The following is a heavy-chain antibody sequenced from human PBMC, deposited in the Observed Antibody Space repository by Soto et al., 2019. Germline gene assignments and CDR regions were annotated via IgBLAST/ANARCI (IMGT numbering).Heavy chain of an antibody. J-gene: IGHJ4*02. CDR2: ISAYNGNT. V-gene: IGHV1-18*01. CDR1: GYTFTSYD. Sequence: ASVKVSCKAAGYTFTSYDISWVRQAPGQGLEWMGWISAYNGNTNYAQKLQGRVTMTTDTSTSTAYMELRSLRSDDTAVFYCARGIPYYDILTGYGYFDYWGQGTLVTVSS. D-gene: IGHD3-9*01. CDR3: ARGIPYYDILTGYGYFDY.